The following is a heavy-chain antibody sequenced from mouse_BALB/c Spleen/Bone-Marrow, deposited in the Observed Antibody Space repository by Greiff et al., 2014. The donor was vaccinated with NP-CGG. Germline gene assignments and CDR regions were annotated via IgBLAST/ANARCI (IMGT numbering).Heavy chain of an antibody. V-gene: IGHV5-6*01. Sequence: EVQRVESGGDLVKPGGSLKLSCAASGFTFSSYGMSWARQTPDKRLEWVATISSGGSYTYYPDSVKGRFTISRDNAKNTLYLQMSSLKSEDTAMYYCARPTTVVATGGSFDYWGQGTTLTVSS. CDR1: GFTFSSYG. CDR2: ISSGGSYT. J-gene: IGHJ2*01. D-gene: IGHD1-1*01. CDR3: ARPTTVVATGGSFDY.